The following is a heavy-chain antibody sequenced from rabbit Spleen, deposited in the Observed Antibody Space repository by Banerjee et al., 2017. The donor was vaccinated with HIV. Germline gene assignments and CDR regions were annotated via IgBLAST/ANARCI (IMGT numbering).Heavy chain of an antibody. J-gene: IGHJ6*01. V-gene: IGHV1S40*01. D-gene: IGHD1-1*01. Sequence: QSLKESGGDLGKPGASLTLTCTASGVSLSSRSYMCWVRQAPGKGLEWIACIDSGSSGFPYFATWAKGRFSCSKTSSTTVTLQMTRLTAADTATYFCARDTSSSFSSYGMDLWGQGTLVTVS. CDR2: IDSGSSGFP. CDR3: ARDTSSSFSSYGMDL. CDR1: GVSLSSRSY.